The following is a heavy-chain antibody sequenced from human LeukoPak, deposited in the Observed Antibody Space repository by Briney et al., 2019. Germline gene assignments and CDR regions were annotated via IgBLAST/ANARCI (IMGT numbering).Heavy chain of an antibody. D-gene: IGHD3-10*01. CDR3: ARDGERDGPYYYGMDV. Sequence: SETLSLTCTVSGGSISSYYWSWIRQPPGKGLEWIGYIYYSGSTNYNPSLKSRVTISVDTSKNQFSLKLSSVTAADTAVYYCARDGERDGPYYYGMDVWGQGTTVTVSS. CDR2: IYYSGST. V-gene: IGHV4-59*01. J-gene: IGHJ6*02. CDR1: GGSISSYY.